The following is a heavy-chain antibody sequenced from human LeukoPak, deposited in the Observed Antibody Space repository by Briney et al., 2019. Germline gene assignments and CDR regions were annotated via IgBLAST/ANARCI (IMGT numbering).Heavy chain of an antibody. Sequence: GGSLRLSCAVSGINLRSYAMNWVRQAPGKGLEWVSGSTEGSGTTYYADSVKGRFTISRDYSKNTLYPQMNSLRAEDTAVYYCAKGLVGDDYWGQGTLVTVSS. J-gene: IGHJ4*02. CDR3: AKGLVGDDY. CDR1: GINLRSYA. V-gene: IGHV3-23*01. CDR2: STEGSGTT. D-gene: IGHD2-2*01.